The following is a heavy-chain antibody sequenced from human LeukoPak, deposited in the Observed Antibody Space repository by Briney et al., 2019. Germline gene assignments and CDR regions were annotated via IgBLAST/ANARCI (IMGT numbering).Heavy chain of an antibody. CDR1: GFTFSSYA. CDR3: AKVSIVGATWGYFDY. V-gene: IGHV3-48*04. D-gene: IGHD1-26*01. J-gene: IGHJ4*02. CDR2: ISSSSSTI. Sequence: GGSLRLSCAASGFTFSSYAMSWVRQAPGKGLEWVSYISSSSSTIYYADSVKGRFTISRDNAKNSLYLQMNSLRAEDTALYYCAKVSIVGATWGYFDYWGQGTLVTVSS.